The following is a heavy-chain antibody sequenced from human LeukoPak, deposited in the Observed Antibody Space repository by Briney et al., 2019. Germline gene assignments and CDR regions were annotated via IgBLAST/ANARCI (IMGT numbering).Heavy chain of an antibody. CDR3: ARVQAVAGHFDY. J-gene: IGHJ4*02. Sequence: SETLCLTCTVSGGSISSYYWSWIRQPPGKGLEWIGYIYYSGSTNYNPSLKSQVTISVDTSKNQFSLKLSSVTAADTAVYYCARVQAVAGHFDYWGQGTLVTVSS. CDR1: GGSISSYY. CDR2: IYYSGST. D-gene: IGHD6-19*01. V-gene: IGHV4-59*01.